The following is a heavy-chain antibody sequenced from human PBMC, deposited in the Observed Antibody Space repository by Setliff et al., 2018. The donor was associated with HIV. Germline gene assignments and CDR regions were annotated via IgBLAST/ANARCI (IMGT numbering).Heavy chain of an antibody. J-gene: IGHJ4*02. Sequence: ASVKVSCKASGYTFTDYYLHWVRQAPGQGLEWMGWISAYNGNTNYAQKLQGRVTMTTDTSTSTAYMELRSLRSDDTAVYYCARDGAIAVAPFFDYWGQGTLVTVSS. CDR2: ISAYNGNT. CDR3: ARDGAIAVAPFFDY. D-gene: IGHD6-19*01. V-gene: IGHV1-18*04. CDR1: GYTFTDYY.